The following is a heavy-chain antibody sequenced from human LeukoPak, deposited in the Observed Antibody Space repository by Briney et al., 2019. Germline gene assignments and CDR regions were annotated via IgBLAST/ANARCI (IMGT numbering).Heavy chain of an antibody. D-gene: IGHD3-10*01. Sequence: SGTLSLTCAVSGGSISSDNWWSWVRQPPGKGLEWIGEIFHSGNTHYNPSLKSRVTISVDKSKNQFFLKLSSVTAADSAVYYCAGITMIRGDFYFGMDVWGKGTTGTVSS. V-gene: IGHV4-4*02. J-gene: IGHJ6*04. CDR3: AGITMIRGDFYFGMDV. CDR2: IFHSGNT. CDR1: GGSISSDNW.